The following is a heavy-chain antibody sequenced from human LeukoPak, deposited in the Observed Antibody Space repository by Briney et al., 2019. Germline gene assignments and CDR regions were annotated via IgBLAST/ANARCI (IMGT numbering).Heavy chain of an antibody. CDR3: ARDLPVDY. V-gene: IGHV3-48*01. CDR1: GFTFSSYS. D-gene: IGHD4-17*01. CDR2: ISSSSSTI. J-gene: IGHJ4*02. Sequence: GGSLRLSCAASGFTFSSYSMNWVRQAPGKGLEWVSYISSSSSTIYYADSVKGRFTVSRDNAKNSLYLQMNSLRAEDTAVYYCARDLPVDYWGQGTLVTVSS.